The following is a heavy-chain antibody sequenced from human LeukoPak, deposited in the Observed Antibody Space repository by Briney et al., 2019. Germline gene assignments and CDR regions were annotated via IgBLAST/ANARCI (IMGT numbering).Heavy chain of an antibody. CDR2: ISFSGDNT. V-gene: IGHV3-23*01. D-gene: IGHD3-16*02. Sequence: GGCLRLSCAASGFTLRDSAMSWVRPAPGKGLEWVSLISFSGDNTYYTDSVKGRFTISRDNSKDTLYLQMNSLRAEDTAIYYCARDIELSTWGLGTMVTVSS. CDR3: ARDIELST. J-gene: IGHJ3*01. CDR1: GFTLRDSA.